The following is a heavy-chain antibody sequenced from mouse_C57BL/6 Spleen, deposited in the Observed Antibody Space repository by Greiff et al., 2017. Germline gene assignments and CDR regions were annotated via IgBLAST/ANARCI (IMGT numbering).Heavy chain of an antibody. CDR1: GFNIKDYY. D-gene: IGHD2-12*01. J-gene: IGHJ1*03. CDR2: IDPEDGET. Sequence: VHVKQSGAELVKPGASVKLSCTASGFNIKDYYMHWVKQRTEQGLAWIGRIDPEDGETKYAPKFQGKATITADTSSNTAYLQLSSLTSEDTAVXYCASSNDVYWYFDVGGTGTTVTGSS. V-gene: IGHV14-2*01. CDR3: ASSNDVYWYFDV.